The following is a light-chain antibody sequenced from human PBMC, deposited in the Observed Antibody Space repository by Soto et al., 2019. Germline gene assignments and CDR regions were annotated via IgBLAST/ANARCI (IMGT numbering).Light chain of an antibody. Sequence: QSVLTQPPSVSGAPGQRVTISCTGSSSNIGAGYDVHWYQHLPGTAPKLLIYGDSNRPSGVPDRFSGSKSDTSASLAITGLRAEDEADYYCQSYDSSLSVYVFGTGTKVTVL. V-gene: IGLV1-40*01. CDR2: GDS. J-gene: IGLJ1*01. CDR1: SSNIGAGYD. CDR3: QSYDSSLSVYV.